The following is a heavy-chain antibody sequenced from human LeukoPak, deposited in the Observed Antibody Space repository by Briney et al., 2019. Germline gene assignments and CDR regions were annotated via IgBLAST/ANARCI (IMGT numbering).Heavy chain of an antibody. CDR2: IYYSGST. J-gene: IGHJ3*02. D-gene: IGHD6-13*01. V-gene: IGHV4-59*08. CDR3: ARRAAAGGGYAFDI. Sequence: SGTLSLTCTVSGGSISSYYWSWIRQPPGKGLEWIGYIYYSGSTNYNPSLKSRVTISVDTSKNQFSLKLSSVTAADTAVYYCARRAAAGGGYAFDIWGQGTMVTVSS. CDR1: GGSISSYY.